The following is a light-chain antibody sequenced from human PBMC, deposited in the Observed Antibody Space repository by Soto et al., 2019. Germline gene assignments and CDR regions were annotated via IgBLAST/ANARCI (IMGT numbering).Light chain of an antibody. CDR3: GSYTSTSTLYV. V-gene: IGLV2-14*03. CDR1: NSDVGGSNY. Sequence: QSALTQPASVSGSPGQSITISCTGNNSDVGGSNYVSWYQQHPGKAPKLMIYDVSNRPSGVSNRFSGSKSGNTASLTISGLQAEDEADYYCGSYTSTSTLYVFGTGTKVTVL. J-gene: IGLJ1*01. CDR2: DVS.